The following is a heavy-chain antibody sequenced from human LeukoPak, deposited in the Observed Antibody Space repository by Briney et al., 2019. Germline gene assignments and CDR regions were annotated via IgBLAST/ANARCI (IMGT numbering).Heavy chain of an antibody. CDR1: GGTFSSYA. V-gene: IGHV1-69*06. CDR2: IIPIFGTA. J-gene: IGHJ4*02. Sequence: SVKVSCKASGGTFSSYAISWVRQAPGQGLEWMGGIIPIFGTANYAQKFQGRVTITADKSTSTAYMELSSLRSEDTAVYYCAGGPGYSYAHEMEVDYWGQGTLVTVSS. CDR3: AGGPGYSYAHEMEVDY. D-gene: IGHD5-18*01.